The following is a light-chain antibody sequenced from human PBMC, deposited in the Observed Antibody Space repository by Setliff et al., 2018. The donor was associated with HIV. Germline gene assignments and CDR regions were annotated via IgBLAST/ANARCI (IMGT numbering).Light chain of an antibody. V-gene: IGLV2-14*02. CDR2: EVT. CDR1: SSDVGGYNL. Sequence: QSALTQPASVSGSPGQSITISCTGTSSDVGGYNLVSWYQQHPGKAPKVMIYEVTKRPSGVSNRFSGSKSGNAASLTISGLQAEDEADYYCSSYTSSTPLYVFGTGTKVTVL. CDR3: SSYTSSTPLYV. J-gene: IGLJ1*01.